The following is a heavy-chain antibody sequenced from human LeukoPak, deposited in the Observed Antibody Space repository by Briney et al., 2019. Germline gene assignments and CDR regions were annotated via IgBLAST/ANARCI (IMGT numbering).Heavy chain of an antibody. CDR2: INADNANT. V-gene: IGHV1-18*03. J-gene: IGHJ4*02. Sequence: ASVKVSCKASGYTFTNYGPSWVRQAPGQGLEWMGWINADNANTKYSQEFQGRVTITWDTSASTAYMDLSRLRSEDMAVYYCVRGASSSSWILDYWGQGTLVTVSS. D-gene: IGHD6-6*01. CDR1: GYTFTNYG. CDR3: VRGASSSSWILDY.